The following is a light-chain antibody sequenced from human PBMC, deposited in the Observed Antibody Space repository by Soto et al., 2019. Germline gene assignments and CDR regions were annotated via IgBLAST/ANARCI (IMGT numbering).Light chain of an antibody. CDR2: NND. CDR1: SSNIGSGS. CDR3: ASWDVSLNGLYV. V-gene: IGLV1-44*01. Sequence: QAVLTQPPSASGTPGQRVTISCSGGSSNIGSGSVNWYQQLPGKAPRLLIYNNDQRPSGVPDRFSGSKSGTSASLAISGLQSEDEAYYYCASWDVSLNGLYVFGAGTKLTVL. J-gene: IGLJ1*01.